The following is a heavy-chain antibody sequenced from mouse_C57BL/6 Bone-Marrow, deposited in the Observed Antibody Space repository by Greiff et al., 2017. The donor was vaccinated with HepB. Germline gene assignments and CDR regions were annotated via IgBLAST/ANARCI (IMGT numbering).Heavy chain of an antibody. V-gene: IGHV10-3*01. Sequence: EVMLVESGGGLVQPKGSLKLSCAASGFTFNTYAMHWVRQAPGKGLEWVARIRSKSSNYATYYADSVKDRFTISRDDSQSMLYLQMNNLKTEDTAMYYCVRETTPVATEWYFDVWGTGTTVTVSS. CDR3: VRETTPVATEWYFDV. J-gene: IGHJ1*03. CDR1: GFTFNTYA. CDR2: IRSKSSNYAT. D-gene: IGHD1-1*01.